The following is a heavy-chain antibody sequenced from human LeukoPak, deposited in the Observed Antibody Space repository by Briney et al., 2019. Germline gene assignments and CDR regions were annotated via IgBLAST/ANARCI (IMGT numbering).Heavy chain of an antibody. CDR1: GGSISNSIYY. CDR3: AREVKQLVLFDY. V-gene: IGHV4-39*07. J-gene: IGHJ4*02. CDR2: INHSGST. D-gene: IGHD6-13*01. Sequence: PSETLSLTCTVSGGSISNSIYYWGWIRQPPGKGLEWIGEINHSGSTNYNPSLKSRVTISVDTSKNQFSLKLSSVTAADTAVYYCAREVKQLVLFDYWGQGTLVTVSS.